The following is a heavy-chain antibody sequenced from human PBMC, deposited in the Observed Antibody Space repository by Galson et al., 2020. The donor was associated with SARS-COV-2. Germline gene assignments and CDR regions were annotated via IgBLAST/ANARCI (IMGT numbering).Heavy chain of an antibody. CDR3: AKDYNWNHVYYYGMDV. J-gene: IGHJ6*02. CDR1: GFTFSSYG. Sequence: GESLKISCAASGFTFSSYGMHWVRQAPGKGLEWAAVISYDGSNKYYADSVKGRFTISRDNSKNTLYLQMNSLRAEDTAVYYCAKDYNWNHVYYYGMDVWGQGTTVTVSS. CDR2: ISYDGSNK. V-gene: IGHV3-30*18. D-gene: IGHD1-20*01.